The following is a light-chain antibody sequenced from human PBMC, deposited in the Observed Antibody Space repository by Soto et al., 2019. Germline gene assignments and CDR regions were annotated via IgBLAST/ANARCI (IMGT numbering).Light chain of an antibody. CDR2: DVS. CDR1: SSDVGGYNY. J-gene: IGLJ1*01. Sequence: QSALTQPRSVSGSPGQSVTISCTGTSSDVGGYNYVSWYQQHPGKAPKLMIFDVSKRPSWVPDRFSGSKSANTASLTISGLQAEDEADYYCCSYAGSYTYVFGTGTKVTVL. V-gene: IGLV2-11*01. CDR3: CSYAGSYTYV.